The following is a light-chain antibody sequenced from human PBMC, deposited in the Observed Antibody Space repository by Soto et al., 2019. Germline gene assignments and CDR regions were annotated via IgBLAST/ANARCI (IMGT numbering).Light chain of an antibody. J-gene: IGKJ5*01. CDR3: QQYYSYPLT. CDR2: AAS. V-gene: IGKV1-9*01. Sequence: IQLTQSPSSLSASVGDRVTITCRASQGISSYLAWYQQKPGKAPKLLIYAASTLQSGVPSRFSGSGSGTDFTLTISSLQPEDFATYYCQQYYSYPLTFGQGTRLEIK. CDR1: QGISSY.